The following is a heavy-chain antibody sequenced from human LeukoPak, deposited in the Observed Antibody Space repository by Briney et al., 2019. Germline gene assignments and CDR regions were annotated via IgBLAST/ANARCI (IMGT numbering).Heavy chain of an antibody. CDR2: ISSSGSTI. D-gene: IGHD1-26*01. V-gene: IGHV3-48*04. J-gene: IGHJ6*03. CDR3: ARFAWDFSYYYMDV. CDR1: GFTFSSYA. Sequence: GGSLRLSCAASGFTFSSYAMHWVRQAPGKGLEWVSYISSSGSTIYYADSVEGRFTISRDNAKNSLYLQMNNLRAEDTAVYYCARFAWDFSYYYMDVWGKGTTVTISS.